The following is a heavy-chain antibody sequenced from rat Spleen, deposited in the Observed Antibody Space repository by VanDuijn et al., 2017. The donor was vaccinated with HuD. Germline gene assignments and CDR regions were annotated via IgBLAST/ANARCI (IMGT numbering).Heavy chain of an antibody. Sequence: QVQLKESGPGLVKPSLTLSLTCTVSGFSLSSYGVIWVRQPPGKGLEWMGVIWTGGTTAYNAALKSRLSITRDTSKSQVFLKMNSLQTEDIATYYCARAPSYYYDGSYYGYVMDAWGQGASVIVSS. CDR2: IWTGGTT. J-gene: IGHJ4*01. D-gene: IGHD1-12*02. V-gene: IGHV2-13*01. CDR3: ARAPSYYYDGSYYGYVMDA. CDR1: GFSLSSYG.